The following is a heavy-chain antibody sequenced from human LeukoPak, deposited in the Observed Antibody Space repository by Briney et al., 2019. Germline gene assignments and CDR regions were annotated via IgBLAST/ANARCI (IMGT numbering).Heavy chain of an antibody. J-gene: IGHJ4*02. Sequence: PGGSLRLSCAASGLSLISYAMSSVPQAPGKGLEWGSAISGSGGRPYYTDSVKGRFTISRDNSKNTLYLQMNSLRAEDTAVYYCGKPRTDYDGNGRSDYWGQGTLVTVSS. CDR3: GKPRTDYDGNGRSDY. D-gene: IGHD4-23*01. CDR1: GLSLISYA. V-gene: IGHV3-23*01. CDR2: ISGSGGRP.